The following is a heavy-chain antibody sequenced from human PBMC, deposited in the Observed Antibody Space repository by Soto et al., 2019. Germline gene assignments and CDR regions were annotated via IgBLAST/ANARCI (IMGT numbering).Heavy chain of an antibody. CDR1: GRPIRRYY. V-gene: IGHV4-59*01. D-gene: IGHD2-15*01. CDR3: ARSYCSGGSCYPYDAFDI. J-gene: IGHJ3*02. Sequence: SGTLSLPCILFGRPIRRYYWSSIRPRTGKGMEWSGYIYYSGSTNYNPSLKSRVTISVDTSKNQFSLKLSSVTAADTAVYYCARSYCSGGSCYPYDAFDIWGQGTMVT. CDR2: IYYSGST.